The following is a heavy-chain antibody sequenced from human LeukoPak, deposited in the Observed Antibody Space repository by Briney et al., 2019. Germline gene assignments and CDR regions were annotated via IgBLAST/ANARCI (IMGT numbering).Heavy chain of an antibody. CDR3: ARDKDSGYDLQGNFDY. J-gene: IGHJ4*02. CDR1: GFTFSSYA. V-gene: IGHV3-30*04. D-gene: IGHD5-12*01. CDR2: ISYDGSNK. Sequence: GGSLRLSCAASGFTFSSYAMHWFRQAPGKGLEWVAVISYDGSNKYYADSVKGRFTISRDNSKNTLYLQMNSLRAEDTAVYYCARDKDSGYDLQGNFDYWGQGTLVTVSS.